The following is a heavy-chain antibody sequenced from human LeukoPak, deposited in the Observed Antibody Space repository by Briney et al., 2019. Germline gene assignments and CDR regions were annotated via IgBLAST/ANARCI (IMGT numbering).Heavy chain of an antibody. D-gene: IGHD6-13*01. V-gene: IGHV3-23*01. J-gene: IGHJ4*02. Sequence: GGSLRLSCAASGFTSSSHAMSWVRQAPGKGLEWVSGISGSGDSTYYADSVKGRFTISRDTSKNTLHLQMNSLRAEDTAVYYCAGIYTSSWYLVDYWGQGTLVTVSS. CDR3: AGIYTSSWYLVDY. CDR2: ISGSGDST. CDR1: GFTSSSHA.